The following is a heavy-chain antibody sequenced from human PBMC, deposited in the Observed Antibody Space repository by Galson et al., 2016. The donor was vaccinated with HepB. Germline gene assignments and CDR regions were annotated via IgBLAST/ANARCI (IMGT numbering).Heavy chain of an antibody. D-gene: IGHD2-15*01. J-gene: IGHJ4*02. CDR3: ARHCSGGSCYHPDY. Sequence: QSGAEVKKPGESLRISCKTSGYSFTSYWISWVRQMPGNGLEWMGRIDPSGSYTKYSPSFRGHVTISFDKSTSTAYLEFTSLKSSDNAMYYCARHCSGGSCYHPDYWGQGTLVTVSS. V-gene: IGHV5-10-1*01. CDR1: GYSFTSYW. CDR2: IDPSGSYT.